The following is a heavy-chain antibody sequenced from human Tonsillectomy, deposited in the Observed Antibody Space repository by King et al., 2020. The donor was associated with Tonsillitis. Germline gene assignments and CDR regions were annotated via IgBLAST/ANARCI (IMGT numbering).Heavy chain of an antibody. CDR2: MNPGDSET. CDR1: GYSFSSYW. V-gene: IGHV5-51*01. CDR3: ARVAGMGKGDWYFDL. D-gene: IGHD7-27*01. J-gene: IGHJ2*01. Sequence: VQLVQSGAEVKKPGESLKISCKGSGYSFSSYWIGWVRQMPGKGLEWMGIMNPGDSETRYSPSFQGQVTISADKSITTAYLQWSSLKASATAMYYCARVAGMGKGDWYFDLWGRGTLVTVSS.